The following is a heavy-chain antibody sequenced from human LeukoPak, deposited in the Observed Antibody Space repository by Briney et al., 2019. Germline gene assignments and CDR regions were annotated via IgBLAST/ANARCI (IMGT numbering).Heavy chain of an antibody. V-gene: IGHV3-30-3*01. D-gene: IGHD6-13*01. Sequence: GGSLRLSCAASEFTFSCYATHWVRQAPGKGLEWVAVISYDGANKYYADSVKGRFTISRDNAKNTLDLQMNSLRGEDTAIYFCVRSLSTSWYGLDYWGQGTLVTVSS. CDR2: ISYDGANK. CDR1: EFTFSCYA. J-gene: IGHJ4*02. CDR3: VRSLSTSWYGLDY.